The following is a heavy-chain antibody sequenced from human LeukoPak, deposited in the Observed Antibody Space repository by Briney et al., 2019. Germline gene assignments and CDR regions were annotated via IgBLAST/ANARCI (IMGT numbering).Heavy chain of an antibody. D-gene: IGHD3-22*01. CDR3: ARGSVYYYDSSGYDY. J-gene: IGHJ4*02. CDR1: GFTFSSYW. CDR2: IKKDGSEK. Sequence: GGSLRLSCAASGFTFSSYWMSWVRQAPGKGLEWVANIKKDGSEKYYVDSVKGRFTISRDNAKNSLYLQMNSLRAEDTAVYYCARGSVYYYDSSGYDYWGQGTLVTVSS. V-gene: IGHV3-7*01.